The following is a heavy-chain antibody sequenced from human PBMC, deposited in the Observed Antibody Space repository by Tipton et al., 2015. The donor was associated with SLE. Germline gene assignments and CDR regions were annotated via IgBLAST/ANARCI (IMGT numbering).Heavy chain of an antibody. CDR3: ARDPNGGYGSFDY. CDR2: INHGGST. CDR1: GGSFGGYY. Sequence: TLSLTCSIYGGSFGGYYWSWIRQPPGKGLEWIGEINHGGSTNYNPSLKSRVTISVDTSKNQFSLKLSSVTAADTAVYYCARDPNGGYGSFDYWGLGALVTLSS. D-gene: IGHD7-27*01. V-gene: IGHV4-34*01. J-gene: IGHJ4*02.